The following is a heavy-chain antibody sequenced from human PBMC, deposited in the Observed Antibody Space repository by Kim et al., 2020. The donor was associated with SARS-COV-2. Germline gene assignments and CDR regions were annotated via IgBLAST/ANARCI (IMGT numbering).Heavy chain of an antibody. Sequence: SETLSLTCTVSGVSITSSGYYWGWIRQPPGKGLGWIGSMSYSGNTYYSPSLKSRVTISVDTSKNQFSLNLSSVTAADTAVYYCAKTYCSTANCGGRGPSWFDPWGQGTLVTVSS. CDR2: MSYSGNT. CDR1: GVSITSSGYY. D-gene: IGHD2-2*01. V-gene: IGHV4-39*01. CDR3: AKTYCSTANCGGRGPSWFDP. J-gene: IGHJ5*02.